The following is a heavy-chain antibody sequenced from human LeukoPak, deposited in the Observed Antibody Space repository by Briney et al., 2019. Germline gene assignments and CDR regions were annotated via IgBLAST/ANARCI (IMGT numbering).Heavy chain of an antibody. J-gene: IGHJ4*02. CDR2: ISGSNPGT. CDR1: GFTLRTYA. D-gene: IGHD2-15*01. Sequence: GASQKISCAASGFTLRTYAMSLVRQTPAKGLEWVAAISGSNPGTYHENSVKGRFTISRDNSKNTLHLQMSGLRAEDTARYYCAKAPVGHCSGAFCYHFDSWGQGTVVTVSS. V-gene: IGHV3-23*01. CDR3: AKAPVGHCSGAFCYHFDS.